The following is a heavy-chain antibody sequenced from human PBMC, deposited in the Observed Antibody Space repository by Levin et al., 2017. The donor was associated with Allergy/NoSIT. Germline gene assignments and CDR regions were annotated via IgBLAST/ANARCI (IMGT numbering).Heavy chain of an antibody. CDR3: ARDNYFDSSGSYRLDY. D-gene: IGHD3-3*01. V-gene: IGHV4-59*01. CDR1: GGSIGSYY. J-gene: IGHJ4*02. Sequence: SQTLSLTCTVSGGSIGSYYWNWLRQPPGKGLEWIGYVFNTGTTYYSPSLKNRVTISVDTSKNQFSLKLTSVTTADTAVYYCARDNYFDSSGSYRLDYWVQGVLVTVSS. CDR2: VFNTGTT.